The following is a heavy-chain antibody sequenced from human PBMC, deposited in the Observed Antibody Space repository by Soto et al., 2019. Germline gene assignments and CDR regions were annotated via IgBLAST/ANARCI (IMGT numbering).Heavy chain of an antibody. J-gene: IGHJ4*02. CDR2: ISGYNGKT. CDR1: GYTFTTYG. Sequence: QVQLVQSGAEVKKPGASVKVSCKTSGYTFTTYGISWVRQAPGQGLEWMGCISGYNGKTEYAQKFQDRVTMTTETSTSTVYMELRGLRSDDAAVYYCARDYVRGFGEFPLVYWGQGTLVTVSS. CDR3: ARDYVRGFGEFPLVY. D-gene: IGHD3-10*01. V-gene: IGHV1-18*01.